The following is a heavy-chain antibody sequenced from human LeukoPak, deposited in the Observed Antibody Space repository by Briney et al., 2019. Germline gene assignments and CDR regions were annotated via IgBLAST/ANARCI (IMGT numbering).Heavy chain of an antibody. Sequence: PSETLSLTCTVSGGSISSYYWSWIRQPPGKGLEWIGYIYYSGSTNYNPSLKRRVTISVDTSKNQFSLKLSSVTAADTAVYYCARAGAAARSPASYWGQGPLVPVSS. CDR2: IYYSGST. CDR3: ARAGAAARSPASY. CDR1: GGSISSYY. V-gene: IGHV4-59*01. D-gene: IGHD6-25*01. J-gene: IGHJ1*01.